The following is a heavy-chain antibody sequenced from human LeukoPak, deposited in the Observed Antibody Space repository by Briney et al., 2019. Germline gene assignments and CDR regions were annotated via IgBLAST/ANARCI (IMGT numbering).Heavy chain of an antibody. CDR3: ARESASGSYYYLDY. J-gene: IGHJ4*01. Sequence: GGSLRLSCTASGFTSRDYEMNWVRQAPGKGLEWVSYISRSGSGSTISNADSVEGRFTISRDIATNSLYLQMNSLRVEDTAVYYCARESASGSYYYLDYWGQGTLATVSS. CDR2: ISRSGSGSTI. V-gene: IGHV3-48*03. D-gene: IGHD3-10*01. CDR1: GFTSRDYE.